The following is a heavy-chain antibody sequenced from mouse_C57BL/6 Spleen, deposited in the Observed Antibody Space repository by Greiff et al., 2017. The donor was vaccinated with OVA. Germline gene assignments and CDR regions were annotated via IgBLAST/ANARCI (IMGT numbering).Heavy chain of an antibody. CDR2: FHPYNDDT. J-gene: IGHJ1*03. D-gene: IGHD1-1*01. Sequence: QVQLQQSGAELVKPGASVKMSCKASGSTFTTYPIEWMKQNHGKSLEWIGNFHPYNDDTKYNEKFKGKATLTVEKSSSTVYLEISRVTSDDSAGYYCARWGSSSSPYFDVWGTGTTVTAAS. V-gene: IGHV1-47*01. CDR3: ARWGSSSSPYFDV. CDR1: GSTFTTYP.